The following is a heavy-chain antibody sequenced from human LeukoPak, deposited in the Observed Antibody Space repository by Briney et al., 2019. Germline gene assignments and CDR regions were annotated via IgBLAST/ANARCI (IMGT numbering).Heavy chain of an antibody. CDR1: GGSISSGFYY. Sequence: SETLSLTCTVSGGSISSGFYYWSWIRQPPGKGLEWIGYIYRSGSTYYNPSLKSRVTISVDRSKNQFSLKLRSVTAADTAVYYCARVEYSISDQRFHWFDPWGQGTLVTVSS. V-gene: IGHV4-30-2*01. CDR2: IYRSGST. D-gene: IGHD4-11*01. J-gene: IGHJ5*02. CDR3: ARVEYSISDQRFHWFDP.